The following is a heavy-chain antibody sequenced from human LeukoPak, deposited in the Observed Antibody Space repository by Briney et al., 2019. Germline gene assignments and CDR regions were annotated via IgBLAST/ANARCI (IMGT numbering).Heavy chain of an antibody. CDR2: IRSKAYRGTT. J-gene: IGHJ6*02. CDR1: GFTFGDHA. CDR3: ARGPIQLWIHNAMDV. Sequence: GRSLRLSCTGSGFTFGDHAMSWVRQAPGKGLEWVGFIRSKAYRGTTEYATSVKGRFTISRDDSASIAYLQMNSLKTEDTAVYYCARGPIQLWIHNAMDVWGQGTTVTVSS. V-gene: IGHV3-49*04. D-gene: IGHD1-1*01.